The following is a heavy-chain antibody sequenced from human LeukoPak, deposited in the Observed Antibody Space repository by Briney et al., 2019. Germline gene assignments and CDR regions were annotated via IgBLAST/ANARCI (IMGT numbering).Heavy chain of an antibody. CDR1: GGSISSYY. V-gene: IGHV4-59*12. CDR2: IYYSGST. CDR3: ARAADYGDSNFDY. J-gene: IGHJ4*02. D-gene: IGHD4-17*01. Sequence: PSETLSLTCTVSGGSISSYYWSWIRQPPGKGLEWIGYIYYSGSTNYNPSLKSRVTISVDTSKNHFSLRLTSVTAADTAVYFCARAADYGDSNFDYWGQGTLVTVSS.